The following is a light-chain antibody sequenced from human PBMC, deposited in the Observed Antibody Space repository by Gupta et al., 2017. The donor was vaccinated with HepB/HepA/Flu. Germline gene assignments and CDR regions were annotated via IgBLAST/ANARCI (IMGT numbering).Light chain of an antibody. J-gene: IGKJ1*01. V-gene: IGKV3-15*01. Sequence: STASQSLNSNLAWYQQKPGQAPRLLIYGASTRATGVPGRFSGSGSGTEFTLTISSLQSEDLAVYYCQQYGSWWTFGQGTKVEIK. CDR3: QQYGSWWT. CDR2: GAS. CDR1: QSLNSN.